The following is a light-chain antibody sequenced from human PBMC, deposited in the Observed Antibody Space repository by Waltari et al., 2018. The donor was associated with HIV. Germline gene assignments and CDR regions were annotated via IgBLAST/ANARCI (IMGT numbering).Light chain of an antibody. Sequence: QSALTQPRSVSGSPGQSVNISCSGSSSDVGGYNYVSWYQQHPNKAPKLIIYDVNERPSGVPHRFSGSKSGNTATLTISGLQADDEADYFCSSFAGAYTFVIFGGGTKLAVV. CDR3: SSFAGAYTFVI. CDR1: SSDVGGYNY. CDR2: DVN. J-gene: IGLJ2*01. V-gene: IGLV2-11*01.